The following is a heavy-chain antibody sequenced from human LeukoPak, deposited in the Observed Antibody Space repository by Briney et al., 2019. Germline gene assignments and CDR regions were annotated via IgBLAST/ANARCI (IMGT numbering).Heavy chain of an antibody. CDR3: AKDMSAYCGGDCYIFDY. CDR1: GFTFSSYG. Sequence: GGSLRLSCAASGFTFSSYGMHWVRQAPGKELEWVAVISYDGSNKYYADSVKGRFTISRDNSKNTLYLQMNSLRAEDTAVYYCAKDMSAYCGGDCYIFDYWGQGTLVTVSS. V-gene: IGHV3-30*18. D-gene: IGHD2-21*02. J-gene: IGHJ4*02. CDR2: ISYDGSNK.